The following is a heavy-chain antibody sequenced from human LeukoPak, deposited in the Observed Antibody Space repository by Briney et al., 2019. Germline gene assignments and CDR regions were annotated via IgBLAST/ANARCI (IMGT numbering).Heavy chain of an antibody. Sequence: PGRSLRLSCAASGFTFSSYGMHWVRQAPGKGLEWVAVISPDGSNKYYADSVKGRFTISRDNSKNTLYLQMNSLRVEDTAVYNCAKGLYFGSGSYPDYWGQGTLVTVSS. CDR1: GFTFSSYG. V-gene: IGHV3-30*18. J-gene: IGHJ4*02. CDR3: AKGLYFGSGSYPDY. D-gene: IGHD3-10*01. CDR2: ISPDGSNK.